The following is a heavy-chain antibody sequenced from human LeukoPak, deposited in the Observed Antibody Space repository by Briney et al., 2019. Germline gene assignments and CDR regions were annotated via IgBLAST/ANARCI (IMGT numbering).Heavy chain of an antibody. CDR1: GYTFTGYY. CDR2: ISAYNGNT. V-gene: IGHV1-18*04. CDR3: ASSTYGYGNFDY. D-gene: IGHD5-18*01. Sequence: ASVKVSCKASGYTFTGYYMHWVRQAPGQGLEWMGWISAYNGNTNYAQKLQGRVTMSTDTSTSIAYMELRSLRSDDTAVYYCASSTYGYGNFDYWGQGTLVTVSS. J-gene: IGHJ4*02.